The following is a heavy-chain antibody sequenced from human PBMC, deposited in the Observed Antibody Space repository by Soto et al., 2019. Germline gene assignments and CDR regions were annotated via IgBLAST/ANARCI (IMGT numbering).Heavy chain of an antibody. CDR1: GDSVSSNSAA. CDR2: AYYRSQWYY. CDR3: TKQKGNRRTYNGMDV. V-gene: IGHV6-1*01. J-gene: IGHJ6*02. D-gene: IGHD2-2*02. Sequence: LPTLSLTGASSGDSVSSNSAASYWNRQSPSRGLEWLGRAYYRSQWYYDSAVSVRSRITVIPDTSKNQFSLQLNSVTPEDTAVYYCTKQKGNRRTYNGMDVWGQGTTVTVSS.